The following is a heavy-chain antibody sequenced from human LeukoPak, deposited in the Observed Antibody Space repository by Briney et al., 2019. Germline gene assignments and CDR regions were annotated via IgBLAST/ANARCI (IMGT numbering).Heavy chain of an antibody. CDR3: ARDSVFGDPFDY. CDR1: GFIFKDFP. V-gene: IGHV3-23*01. CDR2: ISAGGDLT. J-gene: IGHJ4*02. Sequence: GGSLRLSCAVSGFIFKDFPMTWVRQAPGKGLEWLPGISAGGDLTFHADSLKGRFTISRDNYKNTLYLQMNSLRAEDTAVYYCARDSVFGDPFDYWGQGTLVTVSS. D-gene: IGHD3-3*01.